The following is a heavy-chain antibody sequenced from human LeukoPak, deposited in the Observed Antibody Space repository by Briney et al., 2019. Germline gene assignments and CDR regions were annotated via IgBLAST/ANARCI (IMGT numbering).Heavy chain of an antibody. J-gene: IGHJ5*02. CDR2: IYYSGST. CDR3: ARHEERSGYDYDNWFDP. CDR1: GGSISSSSYY. D-gene: IGHD5-12*01. Sequence: PSETLSLTCTVSGGSISSSSYYWGWIRQPPGKGLEWIGSIYYSGSTYYNPSLKSRVTISVDTSKNQFSLKLSSVTAADTAVYYCARHEERSGYDYDNWFDPWGQGTLVTVSS. V-gene: IGHV4-39*01.